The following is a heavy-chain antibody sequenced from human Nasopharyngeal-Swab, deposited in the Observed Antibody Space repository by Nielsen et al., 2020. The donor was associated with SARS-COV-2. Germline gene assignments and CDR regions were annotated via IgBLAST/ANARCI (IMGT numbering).Heavy chain of an antibody. Sequence: RQAPGKGLEWIGSIYTSGSTNYNPSLKSRVTISVDTSKNQFSLKLSSVTAADTAVYYCARASYDFWSGYYLADYMDVWGKGTTVTVSS. V-gene: IGHV4-4*08. J-gene: IGHJ6*03. CDR3: ARASYDFWSGYYLADYMDV. D-gene: IGHD3-3*01. CDR2: IYTSGST.